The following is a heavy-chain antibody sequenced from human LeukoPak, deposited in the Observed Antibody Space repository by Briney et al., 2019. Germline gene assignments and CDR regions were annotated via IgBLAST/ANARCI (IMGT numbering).Heavy chain of an antibody. D-gene: IGHD5-12*01. J-gene: IGHJ4*02. CDR1: GFTFSSYS. Sequence: GGSLRLSCAASGFTFSSYSMNWVRQAPGKGLEWVSSISSSRSYIYYADSVKGRFTISRDNAKNSLYLQMNSLRAEDTAVYYCARVLDRVGYYFDYWGQGTLVTVSS. V-gene: IGHV3-21*01. CDR3: ARVLDRVGYYFDY. CDR2: ISSSRSYI.